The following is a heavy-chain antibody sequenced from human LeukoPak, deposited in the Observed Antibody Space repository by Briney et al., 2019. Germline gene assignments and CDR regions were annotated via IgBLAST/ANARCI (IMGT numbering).Heavy chain of an antibody. J-gene: IGHJ4*02. D-gene: IGHD3-3*01. CDR3: AKVLLPTEHYDFWRGAPSDY. CDR1: GFTFSSYA. V-gene: IGHV3-30-3*01. Sequence: GGSLRLSCAASGFTFSSYAMHWVRQAPGEGLEWVAVISYDGSNKYYADSVKGRFTISRDNSKNTLYLQMNSLRAEDTAVYYCAKVLLPTEHYDFWRGAPSDYWGQGTLVTVSS. CDR2: ISYDGSNK.